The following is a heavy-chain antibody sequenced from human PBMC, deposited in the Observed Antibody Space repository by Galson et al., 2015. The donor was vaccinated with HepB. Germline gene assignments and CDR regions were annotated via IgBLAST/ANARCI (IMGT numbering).Heavy chain of an antibody. CDR1: GFTFRNYA. CDR2: ITPSGDNT. CDR3: AKVFPEKTDGWYRQALYYFDS. D-gene: IGHD6-19*01. V-gene: IGHV3-23*01. Sequence: SLRLSCAASGFTFRNYAMSWVRQAPGKGLEWVSAITPSGDNTYSADSMTGRFTISRDNTQNTLFLQMNGLRADDTAIYFCAKVFPEKTDGWYRQALYYFDSWGQGTRVTVSS. J-gene: IGHJ4*02.